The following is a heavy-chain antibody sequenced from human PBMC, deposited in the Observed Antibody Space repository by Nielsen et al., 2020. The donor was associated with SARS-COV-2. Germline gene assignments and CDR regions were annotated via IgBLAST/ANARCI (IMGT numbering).Heavy chain of an antibody. V-gene: IGHV1-18*01. CDR1: GYTFTSYG. Sequence: ASVKVSCKASGYTFTSYGISWVRQAPGQGLEWMGWISAYNGNTNYAQKLQGRVTMTTDTSTSTAYMELRSLRSEDTAVYYCARGGFGYFDWLIRGMDVWGQGTTVTVSS. CDR2: ISAYNGNT. D-gene: IGHD3-9*01. J-gene: IGHJ6*02. CDR3: ARGGFGYFDWLIRGMDV.